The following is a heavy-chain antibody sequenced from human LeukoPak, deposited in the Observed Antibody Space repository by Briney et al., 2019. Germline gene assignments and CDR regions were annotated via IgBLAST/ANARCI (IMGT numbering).Heavy chain of an antibody. V-gene: IGHV4-59*08. CDR1: GGSISSYY. CDR2: IYYSGST. D-gene: IGHD3-22*01. CDR3: ARGGPHYYDSSGSPLPPDY. Sequence: SETLSLTCTVSGGSISSYYWSWIRQPPGKGPEWIGYIYYSGSTNYNPSLKSRVTISVDTSKNQFSLKLSSVTAADTAVYYCARGGPHYYDSSGSPLPPDYWGQGTLVTVSS. J-gene: IGHJ4*02.